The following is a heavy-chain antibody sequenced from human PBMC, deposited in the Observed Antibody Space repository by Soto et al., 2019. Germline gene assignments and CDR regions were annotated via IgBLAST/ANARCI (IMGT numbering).Heavy chain of an antibody. V-gene: IGHV4-34*01. CDR1: GGYFSGYY. Sequence: PSETLSLTWAVYGGYFSGYYGSWIRQPPGKGPEWIGEINHSGSTNYNPSLKSRVTISVDTSKNQFSLKLSSVTAADTAVYYCARLRGMQLWSYYYYYYGMDVWGQGTTVTVSS. J-gene: IGHJ6*02. D-gene: IGHD5-18*01. CDR3: ARLRGMQLWSYYYYYYGMDV. CDR2: INHSGST.